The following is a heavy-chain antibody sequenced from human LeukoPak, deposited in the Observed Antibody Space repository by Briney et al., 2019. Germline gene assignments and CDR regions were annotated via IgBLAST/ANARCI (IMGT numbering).Heavy chain of an antibody. V-gene: IGHV3-53*04. Sequence: GGSLRLSCAASGFTVSSNYMSWVRQAPGKGLEWVSVIYSGGSTYYADSVKGRFTIPRHNSKNTLYLQMNSLRAEDTAVYYCAREDRYGSGSFDYWGQGTLVTVSS. J-gene: IGHJ4*02. CDR1: GFTVSSNY. CDR2: IYSGGST. D-gene: IGHD3-10*01. CDR3: AREDRYGSGSFDY.